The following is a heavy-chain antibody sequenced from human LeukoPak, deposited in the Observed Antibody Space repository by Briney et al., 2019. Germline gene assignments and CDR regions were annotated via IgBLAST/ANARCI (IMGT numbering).Heavy chain of an antibody. Sequence: AGSLTLSCAASAFTFRSYAMSWVRQPGGKGLEWVSAISGSGGSTYYADSVKGRFTISRDNSKNTLYLQMSSLRAEDTAVYYCAKPKDNSLYCFDYWGQGTLVTVSS. V-gene: IGHV3-23*01. J-gene: IGHJ4*02. CDR3: AKPKDNSLYCFDY. D-gene: IGHD1-20*01. CDR2: ISGSGGST. CDR1: AFTFRSYA.